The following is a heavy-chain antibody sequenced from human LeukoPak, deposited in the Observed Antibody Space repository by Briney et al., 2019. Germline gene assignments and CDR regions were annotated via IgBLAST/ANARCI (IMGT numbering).Heavy chain of an antibody. CDR2: IRNDESNE. V-gene: IGHV3-30*02. CDR3: AKDQGYYYGHSLDY. D-gene: IGHD5-18*01. Sequence: GGSLRLSCAASGFSFNTYNMHWVRQAPGKGLEWVALIRNDESNEYYAESVKGRFTVSRDISRNTVFLQMSSLRVEDTAVYYCAKDQGYYYGHSLDYWGQGTLVTVSS. J-gene: IGHJ4*02. CDR1: GFSFNTYN.